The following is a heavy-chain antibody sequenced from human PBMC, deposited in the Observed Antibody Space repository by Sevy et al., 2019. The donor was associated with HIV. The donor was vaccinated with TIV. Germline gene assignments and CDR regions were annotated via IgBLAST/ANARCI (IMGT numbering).Heavy chain of an antibody. CDR1: GGSITSLY. J-gene: IGHJ4*02. V-gene: IGHV4-59*08. CDR2: IYYNGHI. CDR3: AGENAWGRGYS. Sequence: SEPCLTCTVSGGSITSLYWNWIRQPPGKGLEWIANIYYNGHINYNPSLKSRVTLSLDTSKNQFSLRLSSVTAADTAMYYCAGENAWGRGYSWGQGTLVTVSS. D-gene: IGHD1-26*01.